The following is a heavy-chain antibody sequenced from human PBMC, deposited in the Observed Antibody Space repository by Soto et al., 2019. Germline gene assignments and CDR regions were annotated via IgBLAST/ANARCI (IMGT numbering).Heavy chain of an antibody. CDR2: IIPIFGTA. D-gene: IGHD3-22*01. Sequence: QVQLVQSGAEVKKPGSSVKVSCKASGGTFSSYAISWVRQAPGQGLEWMGGIIPIFGTANYAQKFQGRVTITADESTSTAYMELRSLRSDDTAVYYCARRGYYYDSSDFDYWGQGTLVTVSS. CDR3: ARRGYYYDSSDFDY. V-gene: IGHV1-69*01. CDR1: GGTFSSYA. J-gene: IGHJ4*02.